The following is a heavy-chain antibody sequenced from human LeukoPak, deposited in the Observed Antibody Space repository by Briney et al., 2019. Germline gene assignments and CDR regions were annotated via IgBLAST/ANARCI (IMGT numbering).Heavy chain of an antibody. CDR3: ARDHGSGWYVDYFDY. CDR1: GFTFSSYG. J-gene: IGHJ4*02. D-gene: IGHD6-19*01. V-gene: IGHV3-30*02. Sequence: GGSLRLSCAASGFTFSSYGMHWVRQAPGKGLEWVAFIRYDGSNKYYADSVKGRFTISRDNAENSLYLQMNSLRAEDTALSYCARDHGSGWYVDYFDYWGQGTLVTVSS. CDR2: IRYDGSNK.